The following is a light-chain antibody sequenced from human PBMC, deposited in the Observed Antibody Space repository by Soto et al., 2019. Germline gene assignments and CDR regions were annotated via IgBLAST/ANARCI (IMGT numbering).Light chain of an antibody. Sequence: DIQLTQSPSFLSASVGDRVTITCRASQGIISYLSWYQQKPGKAPKLLIYAASTLQSGVPSKFSGSGSGTEFTLTISSLQPEDFAVYFCQQYKIWPTFGQGTKVDI. V-gene: IGKV1-9*01. CDR2: AAS. J-gene: IGKJ1*01. CDR1: QGIISY. CDR3: QQYKIWPT.